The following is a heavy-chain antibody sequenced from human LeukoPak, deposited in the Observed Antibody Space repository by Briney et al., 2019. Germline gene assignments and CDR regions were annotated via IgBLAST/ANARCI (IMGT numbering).Heavy chain of an antibody. CDR2: ISYDGSNK. Sequence: GGSLRLSCAASGFTFSSYAMHWVRQAPGKGLEWVAVISYDGSNKYYADSVKGRFTISRDNSKNTLYLQMNSLRAEDTAVYYCAREEVDYYDSSGYYYGWIDYWAREPWSPSPQ. D-gene: IGHD3-22*01. J-gene: IGHJ4*02. CDR3: AREEVDYYDSSGYYYGWIDY. V-gene: IGHV3-30*04. CDR1: GFTFSSYA.